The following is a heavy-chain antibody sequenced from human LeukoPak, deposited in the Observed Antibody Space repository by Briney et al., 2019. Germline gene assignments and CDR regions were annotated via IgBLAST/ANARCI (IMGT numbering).Heavy chain of an antibody. CDR1: GDSVSSPHYY. Sequence: PSETLSLTCIVSGDSVSSPHYYWGWIRQPPGKGMEWIGYIYYSGSTNYSPSLKSRVTISVDTSKNQFSLKLSSVTAADTAVYYCARGSSMQGYRGYFDYWGQGTLVTVS. D-gene: IGHD2/OR15-2a*01. CDR2: IYYSGST. J-gene: IGHJ4*02. CDR3: ARGSSMQGYRGYFDY. V-gene: IGHV4-61*01.